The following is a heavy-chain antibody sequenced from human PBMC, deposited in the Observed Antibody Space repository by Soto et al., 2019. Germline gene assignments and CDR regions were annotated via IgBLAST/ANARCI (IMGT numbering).Heavy chain of an antibody. Sequence: SQTLSLTCAVSGDSVSSNNIAWNWLRQSPWRGLEWLGRTYYRSKWYNEYAVSVRSRITINLDTSKNQFSLQLNSVTPEDKAVYYCESGRWSTLDYWGQGAQVTVSS. D-gene: IGHD2-15*01. J-gene: IGHJ4*02. CDR1: GDSVSSNNIA. CDR3: ESGRWSTLDY. CDR2: TYYRSKWYN. V-gene: IGHV6-1*01.